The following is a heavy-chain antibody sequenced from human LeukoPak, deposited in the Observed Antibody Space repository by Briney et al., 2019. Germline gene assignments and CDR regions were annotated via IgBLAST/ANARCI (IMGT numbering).Heavy chain of an antibody. CDR3: VRQYSSGWTYYYGMDV. CDR2: TYYRSKWYN. CDR1: GDSVSSNSGA. V-gene: IGHV6-1*01. Sequence: SQTLSLTCAISGDSVSSNSGAWHWIWQSPSRGLEWLGRTYYRSKWYNDYAVSVKSRIIVNPDTSKNQFSLQLNSVTPEDTAVYYCVRQYSSGWTYYYGMDVWGQGTTVTVSS. D-gene: IGHD6-19*01. J-gene: IGHJ6*02.